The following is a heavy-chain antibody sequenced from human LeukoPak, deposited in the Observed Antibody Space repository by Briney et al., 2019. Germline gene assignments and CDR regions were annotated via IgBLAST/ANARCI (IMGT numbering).Heavy chain of an antibody. V-gene: IGHV4-59*01. D-gene: IGHD3-9*01. CDR1: GGSISSNY. J-gene: IGHJ6*03. CDR3: ARGPLDWLDRYYMDV. Sequence: SETLSLTCTVSGGSISSNYWSWVRQPPGKGLEGIGDIYYSGSTNYNPSLKSRVTISVDTSKNQCSLKLSSVTAADTAVYYCARGPLDWLDRYYMDVWGKGTTVTVSS. CDR2: IYYSGST.